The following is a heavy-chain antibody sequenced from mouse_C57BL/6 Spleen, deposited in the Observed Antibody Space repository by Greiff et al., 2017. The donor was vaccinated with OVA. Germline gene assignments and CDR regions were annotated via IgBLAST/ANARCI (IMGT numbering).Heavy chain of an antibody. D-gene: IGHD1-1*01. Sequence: QVQLQQPGAELVMPGASVKLSCKASGYTFTSYWMHWVKQRPGQGLEWIGEIDPSDSYTNYNQKFKGKSTLTVDKSSSTAYMQLSSLTSEDSAVYYGARWATTVVAPYYFDYWGQGTTLTVSS. CDR3: ARWATTVVAPYYFDY. CDR2: IDPSDSYT. V-gene: IGHV1-69*01. CDR1: GYTFTSYW. J-gene: IGHJ2*01.